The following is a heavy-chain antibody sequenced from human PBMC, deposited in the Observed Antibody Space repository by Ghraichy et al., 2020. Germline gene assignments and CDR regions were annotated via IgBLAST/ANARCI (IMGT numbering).Heavy chain of an antibody. CDR1: GFTFSSYS. CDR3: ARGSRVVRFYYYDGMDV. D-gene: IGHD4-23*01. J-gene: IGHJ6*02. V-gene: IGHV3-48*02. Sequence: RGSLRLSCVGSGFTFSSYSLNWVRQSPGKGLEWVSYITSSSRTIFYADSVKGRFTISRDNAQNSLYLQMNSLRDEDTAIYYCARGSRVVRFYYYDGMDVWGQGTTVTVSS. CDR2: ITSSSRTI.